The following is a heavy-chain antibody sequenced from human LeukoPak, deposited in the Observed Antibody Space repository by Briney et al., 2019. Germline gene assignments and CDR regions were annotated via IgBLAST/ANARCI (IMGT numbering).Heavy chain of an antibody. J-gene: IGHJ4*02. CDR3: ARLVVGAADY. D-gene: IGHD1-26*01. CDR1: GGSISSSSYY. V-gene: IGHV4-39*07. CDR2: IYYRGST. Sequence: SETLSLTCTVSGGSISSSSYYWGCIRQPPGKGLEWIGSIYYRGSTYYNPSLKSRVTISLDTSKNQFSLNLSSVTAADTAVYYCARLVVGAADYWGQGTLVTVSS.